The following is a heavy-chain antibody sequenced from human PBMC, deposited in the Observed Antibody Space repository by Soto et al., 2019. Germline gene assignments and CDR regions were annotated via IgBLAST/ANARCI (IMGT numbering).Heavy chain of an antibody. D-gene: IGHD1-26*01. CDR2: IYYSGST. V-gene: IGHV4-59*08. CDR1: GGSISSYY. Sequence: QVQLQESGPGLVKPSETLSLTCTVSGGSISSYYWSWIRQPPGKGLEWIGYIYYSGSTNYNPSLKSRVTISVDTSKNQFSLKLRSVTAADTAVYYCARRWGYAFDIWGRGTMVTVSS. CDR3: ARRWGYAFDI. J-gene: IGHJ3*02.